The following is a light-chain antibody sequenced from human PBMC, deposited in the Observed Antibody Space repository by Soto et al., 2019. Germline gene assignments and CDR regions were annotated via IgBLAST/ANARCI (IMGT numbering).Light chain of an antibody. V-gene: IGKV3-20*01. J-gene: IGKJ1*01. Sequence: EIVLTQSPGTLSLSPVERATLCCRASQSVSSSYLAWYQQKPGQAPRLLIYATSSRATGIPDRFSGSGSGTDFTLTISRLETEDFAVYYCQQYGSSRTFGQGTKVDIK. CDR3: QQYGSSRT. CDR2: ATS. CDR1: QSVSSSY.